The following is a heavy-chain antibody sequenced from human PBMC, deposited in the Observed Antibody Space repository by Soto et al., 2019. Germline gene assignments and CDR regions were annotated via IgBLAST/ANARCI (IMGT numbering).Heavy chain of an antibody. CDR3: NNLAFET. V-gene: IGHV3-15*01. J-gene: IGHJ5*02. Sequence: WSLRLSCAASVSTFRKAWMSWVRQAPLKGLEWVGRVKSKSNGGTTDYAASVKGRFTISRDDSKNTLYLQMNSLKTEDTAVYYCNNLAFETWGQGTLV. CDR1: VSTFRKAW. CDR2: VKSKSNGGTT. D-gene: IGHD3-3*02.